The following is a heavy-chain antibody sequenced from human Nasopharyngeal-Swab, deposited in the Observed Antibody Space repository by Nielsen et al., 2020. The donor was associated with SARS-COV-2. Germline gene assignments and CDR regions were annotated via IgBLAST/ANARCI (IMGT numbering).Heavy chain of an antibody. CDR1: GFTFSSYA. J-gene: IGHJ6*02. D-gene: IGHD6-13*01. Sequence: GESLKISCAASGFTFSSYAMSWVRQAPGKGLEWVSAISGSGGSTYYADSVKGRFTISRDNSKNTLYPQMNSLRAEDTAVYYCANAHVYSSSWYEGYYYYYGMDVWGQGTTVTVSS. V-gene: IGHV3-23*01. CDR3: ANAHVYSSSWYEGYYYYYGMDV. CDR2: ISGSGGST.